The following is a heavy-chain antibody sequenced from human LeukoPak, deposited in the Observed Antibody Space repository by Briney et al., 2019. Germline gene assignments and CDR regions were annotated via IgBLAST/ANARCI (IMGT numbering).Heavy chain of an antibody. CDR3: ARDNWLDPLYGMDV. D-gene: IGHD1-20*01. V-gene: IGHV6-1*01. Sequence: SQTLSLTCAISGDSVSSNSAAWNWIRQSPSRGLEWLGRTYYRSKWYNDYAVSVKSRITINPDTSKNQFSLKLSSVTAADTAVYYCARDNWLDPLYGMDVWGQGTTVTVSS. CDR1: GDSVSSNSAA. CDR2: TYYRSKWYN. J-gene: IGHJ6*02.